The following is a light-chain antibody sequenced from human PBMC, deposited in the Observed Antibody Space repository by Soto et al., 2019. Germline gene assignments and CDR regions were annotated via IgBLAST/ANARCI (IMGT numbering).Light chain of an antibody. V-gene: IGLV2-23*01. CDR2: EST. Sequence: QSALTQPASVSGSPGQSIXXSCTGTGSALVNYNLVSWYQQPPGQAPRLVIYESTKRPSGVSDRFSASKSGNTASLTISGLQAEDEADYYCCSCVSGSPCDVLFGGGTKLTVL. CDR3: CSCVSGSPCDVL. J-gene: IGLJ3*02. CDR1: GSALVNYNL.